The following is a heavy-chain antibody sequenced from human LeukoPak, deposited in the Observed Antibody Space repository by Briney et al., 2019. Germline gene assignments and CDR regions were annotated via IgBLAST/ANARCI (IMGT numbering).Heavy chain of an antibody. CDR2: ISYTGNTI. CDR3: AKVPRLTTGY. D-gene: IGHD4-17*01. CDR1: GFTFSTYE. Sequence: PGGSLRLSCAASGFTFSTYEMNWVRQAPGKGLEWVSFISYTGNTIYYADSVKGRFTISRDNSKNALYLQMNSLRAEDTAVYYCAKVPRLTTGYWGQGTLVTVSS. V-gene: IGHV3-48*03. J-gene: IGHJ4*02.